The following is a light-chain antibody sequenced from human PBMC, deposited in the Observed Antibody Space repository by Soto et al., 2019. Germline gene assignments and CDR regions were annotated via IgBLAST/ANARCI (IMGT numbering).Light chain of an antibody. CDR1: QSVSSN. J-gene: IGKJ1*01. V-gene: IGKV3-15*01. Sequence: EIVTTQSPATLSVSPGERATLSCRASQSVSSNLAWYQQKPGQAPRLLIHGASTRATGLPARFSGGGSGTDFSLTISSLQPEDFAIYYCQQYNSWPPTFGQGTKVDIK. CDR2: GAS. CDR3: QQYNSWPPT.